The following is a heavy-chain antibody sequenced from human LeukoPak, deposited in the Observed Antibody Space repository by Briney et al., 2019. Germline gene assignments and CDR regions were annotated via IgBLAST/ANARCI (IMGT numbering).Heavy chain of an antibody. V-gene: IGHV3-21*01. CDR1: GFTFSSYS. D-gene: IGHD2-8*01. CDR2: ISSSSSYI. CDR3: ARDREGTNGVCYTDY. J-gene: IGHJ4*02. Sequence: GGSLRLSCAASGFTFSSYSMNWVRQAPGKGLEWASSISSSSSYIYYADSVKGRFTISGDNAKNSLYLQMNSLRAEDTAVYYCARDREGTNGVCYTDYWGQGTLVTVSS.